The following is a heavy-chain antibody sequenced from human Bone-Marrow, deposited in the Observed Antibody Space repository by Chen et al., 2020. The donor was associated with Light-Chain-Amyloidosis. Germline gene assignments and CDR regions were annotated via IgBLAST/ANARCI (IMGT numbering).Heavy chain of an antibody. J-gene: IGHJ2*01. CDR3: XXXFCSSTSCHLSPYWYFDL. V-gene: IGHV4-39*01. D-gene: IGHD2-2*01. CDR2: IYYSGST. Sequence: KPSETLSLTCTVSGGSISSSSYYWGWIRQPPGKGLEWIGSIYYSGSTYYXXXXKGRVTIXXXXXXXXXXXXXXXXXXXXXXXXXXXXXFCSSTSCHLSPYWYFDLWGRGTLXXXXS. CDR1: GGSISSSSYY.